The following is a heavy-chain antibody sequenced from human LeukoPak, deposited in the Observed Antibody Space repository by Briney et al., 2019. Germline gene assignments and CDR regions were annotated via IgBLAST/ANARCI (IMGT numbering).Heavy chain of an antibody. CDR2: ISSSGSTI. J-gene: IGHJ4*02. Sequence: GGSLRLSCAASGFTFSDYYMSWIRQAPGKGLEWVSYISSSGSTIYYADSVKGRFTISRDSAKNSLYLQMNSLRAEDTAVYYCARDSWSIIAAAGSDYWGQGTLVTVSS. V-gene: IGHV3-11*01. CDR1: GFTFSDYY. D-gene: IGHD6-13*01. CDR3: ARDSWSIIAAAGSDY.